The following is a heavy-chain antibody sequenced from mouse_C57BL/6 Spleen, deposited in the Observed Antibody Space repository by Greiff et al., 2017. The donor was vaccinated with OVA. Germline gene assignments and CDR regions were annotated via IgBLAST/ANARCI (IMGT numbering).Heavy chain of an antibody. Sequence: QVQLQQSGPELVKPGASVKISCKASGYAFSSSWMNWVKQRPGKGLEWIGRIYPGDGDTNYNGKFKGKATLTADKSSSTAYMQLSSLTSEDSAVYFCASEGLKLYVDYWGQGTTLTVSS. CDR3: ASEGLKLYVDY. CDR2: IYPGDGDT. V-gene: IGHV1-82*01. D-gene: IGHD1-3*01. J-gene: IGHJ2*01. CDR1: GYAFSSSW.